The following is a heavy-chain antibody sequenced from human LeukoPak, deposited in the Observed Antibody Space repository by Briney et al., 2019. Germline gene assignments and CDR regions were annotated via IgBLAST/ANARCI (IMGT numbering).Heavy chain of an antibody. CDR1: GGSISTSSYY. Sequence: SETLSLTCTVSGGSISTSSYYWGWIRQPPGKGLEWIGSIYYSGSTYYNPSLKSRVTISVDTSKNQFSLKLNSVTAADTAVYYCARSVEGYCSGGSCYSYSYYMDVWGKGTTVTVSS. CDR2: IYYSGST. J-gene: IGHJ6*03. V-gene: IGHV4-39*07. D-gene: IGHD2-15*01. CDR3: ARSVEGYCSGGSCYSYSYYMDV.